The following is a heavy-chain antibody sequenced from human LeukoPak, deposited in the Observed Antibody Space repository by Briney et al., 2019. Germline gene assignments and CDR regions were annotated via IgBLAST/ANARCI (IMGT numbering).Heavy chain of an antibody. CDR2: ISSGSSYI. CDR1: GFTFSSYN. J-gene: IGHJ4*02. Sequence: PGGSLRLSCAASGFTFSSYNMNWVRQAPGKGLEWVPSISSGSSYIFYADSVKGRFTISRDNAKNSLYLQMSSLRAEDTAVYYCAREYSAGSPFDYWGQGTLVTVSS. D-gene: IGHD1-26*01. V-gene: IGHV3-21*01. CDR3: AREYSAGSPFDY.